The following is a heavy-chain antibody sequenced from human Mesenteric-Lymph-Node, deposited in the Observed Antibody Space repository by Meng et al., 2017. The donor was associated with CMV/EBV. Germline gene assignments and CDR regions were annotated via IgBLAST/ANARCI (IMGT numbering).Heavy chain of an antibody. CDR2: INTNTGNP. CDR3: ASPVIDGSGSYTFDY. V-gene: IGHV7-4-1*02. J-gene: IGHJ4*02. D-gene: IGHD3-10*01. Sequence: LGWMRWINTNTGNPTYAQGFTGRLVFSLDTSVSAANLQIRSLKAEDTAVYCCASPVIDGSGSYTFDYWGQGTLVTVSS.